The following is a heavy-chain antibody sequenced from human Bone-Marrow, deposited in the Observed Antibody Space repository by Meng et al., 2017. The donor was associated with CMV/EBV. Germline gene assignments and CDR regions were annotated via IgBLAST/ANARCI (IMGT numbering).Heavy chain of an antibody. CDR1: GYTFTSYY. V-gene: IGHV1-46*01. CDR2: INPSGGST. CDR3: ARDIGCSSTSGYSGGT. Sequence: ASVKVSCKASGYTFTSYYMHWVRQAPGQGLEWMGIINPSGGSTSYAQKFQGRVTMTRDRSTSTVYMELSSLRSEDTAVYYCARDIGCSSTSGYSGGTWGQGTLVTVSS. J-gene: IGHJ5*02. D-gene: IGHD2-2*01.